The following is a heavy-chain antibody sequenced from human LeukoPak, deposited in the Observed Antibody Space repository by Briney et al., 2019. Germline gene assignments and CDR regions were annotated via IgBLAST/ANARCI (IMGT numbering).Heavy chain of an antibody. D-gene: IGHD1-14*01. CDR2: IKQDGTKT. CDR3: AKDNPLPL. V-gene: IGHV3-7*04. Sequence: GGSLRLSWEASGXTFSNNWMTWVRQAPGKGLEWVANIKQDGTKTYYVDFVKGRFTISRDNAKNSVYLQMNSLRAEDTAVYFCAKDNPLPLWGQGTLVSVSS. J-gene: IGHJ4*02. CDR1: GXTFSNNW.